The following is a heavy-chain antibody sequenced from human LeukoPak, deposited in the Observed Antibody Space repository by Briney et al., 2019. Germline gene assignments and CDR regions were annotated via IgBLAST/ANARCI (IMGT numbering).Heavy chain of an antibody. CDR2: ISGSGSYI. CDR1: GLTFSSYA. CDR3: AREAVVGEIDY. D-gene: IGHD6-19*01. Sequence: KTGGTLRLSCAASGLTFSSYAMSWVRQAPGKGLEWVSSISGSGSYIYYADSVKGRFTISRDNAKNSLYLQMNSLRAEDTAVYYCAREAVVGEIDYWGQGTLVTVSS. J-gene: IGHJ4*02. V-gene: IGHV3-21*01.